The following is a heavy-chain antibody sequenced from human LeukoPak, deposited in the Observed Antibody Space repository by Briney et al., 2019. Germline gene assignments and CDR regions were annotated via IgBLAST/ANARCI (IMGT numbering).Heavy chain of an antibody. V-gene: IGHV3-30*02. D-gene: IGHD2-2*01. CDR3: AKDSDYSQEGFIVVVPAASSLGGYFDY. Sequence: GGSLRLSCAASGFTFSSYGMHWVRQAPGKGLEWVAFIRYDGSNKYYADSVKGRFTISRDNSKNTLYLQMNSLRAEDTAVYYCAKDSDYSQEGFIVVVPAASSLGGYFDYWGQGTLVTVSS. J-gene: IGHJ4*02. CDR2: IRYDGSNK. CDR1: GFTFSSYG.